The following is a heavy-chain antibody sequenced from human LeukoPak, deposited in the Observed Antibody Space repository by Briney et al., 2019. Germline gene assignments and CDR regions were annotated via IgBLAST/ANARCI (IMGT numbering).Heavy chain of an antibody. CDR3: ARDAIRDGYKH. J-gene: IGHJ4*02. CDR2: IYYSGST. Sequence: SETLSLTCTVSGGSISSHYWSWIRQPPGKGLGWIGYIYYSGSTNYNPSLKSRVTISVDTSKNQFSLKLSSVTAADTAVYYCARDAIRDGYKHWGQGTLVTVSS. D-gene: IGHD5-24*01. CDR1: GGSISSHY. V-gene: IGHV4-59*11.